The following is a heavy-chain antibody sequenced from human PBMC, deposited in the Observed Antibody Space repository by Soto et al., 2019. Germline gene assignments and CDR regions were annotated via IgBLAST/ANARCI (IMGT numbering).Heavy chain of an antibody. J-gene: IGHJ4*02. D-gene: IGHD3-9*01. CDR2: IWYDGSNK. V-gene: IGHV3-33*01. CDR3: ARGGRYFDKLPFDY. Sequence: GGSLRLSCAASGFTFSSYGMHWVRQAPGKGLEWVAVIWYDGSNKYYADSVKGRFTISRDNSKNTLYLQMNSLRAEDTAVYYCARGGRYFDKLPFDYWGQGTLVTVSS. CDR1: GFTFSSYG.